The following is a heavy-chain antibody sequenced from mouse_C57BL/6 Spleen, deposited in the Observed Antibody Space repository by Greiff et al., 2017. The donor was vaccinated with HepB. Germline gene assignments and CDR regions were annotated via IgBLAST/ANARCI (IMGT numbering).Heavy chain of an antibody. J-gene: IGHJ4*01. CDR1: GYTFTSYW. Sequence: VQLQQSGAELVRPGSSVKLSCKASGYTFTSYWMHWVKQRPLQGLEWIGNIDPSDSETHYNQKFKDKATLTVDKSSSTAYMQLSSLTSEDSAVYYVARATTVYYAVDYWGQGTSVTVSS. V-gene: IGHV1-52*01. D-gene: IGHD1-1*01. CDR2: IDPSDSET. CDR3: ARATTVYYAVDY.